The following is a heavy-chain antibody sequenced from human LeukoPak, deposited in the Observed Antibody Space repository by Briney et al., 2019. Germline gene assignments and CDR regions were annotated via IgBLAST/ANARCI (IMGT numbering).Heavy chain of an antibody. CDR1: GGSISSYY. CDR3: ARVGLYCSGGSCYSDGMDV. D-gene: IGHD2-15*01. Sequence: PSETLSLTCTVSGGSISSYYWSWIRQPPGKGLGGIGYIYYSGSTNYNPSLKSRVTISVDTSKNQFSLKLSSVTAADTAVYYCARVGLYCSGGSCYSDGMDVWGKGTTVTVSS. V-gene: IGHV4-59*01. CDR2: IYYSGST. J-gene: IGHJ6*04.